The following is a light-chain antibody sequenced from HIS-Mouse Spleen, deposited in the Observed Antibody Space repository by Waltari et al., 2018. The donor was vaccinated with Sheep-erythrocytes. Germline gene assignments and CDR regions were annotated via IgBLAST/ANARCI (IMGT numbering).Light chain of an antibody. CDR3: QAWDSSTAWV. CDR2: QDS. CDR1: KLGDKY. V-gene: IGLV3-1*01. Sequence: SYELTQPPSVSVSPGQTASITRSGDKLGDKYACWYRQKPGQSPVLVIYQDSKRPSGIPERFSGSNSGNTATLTISGTQAMDEADYYCQAWDSSTAWVFGGGTKLTVL. J-gene: IGLJ3*02.